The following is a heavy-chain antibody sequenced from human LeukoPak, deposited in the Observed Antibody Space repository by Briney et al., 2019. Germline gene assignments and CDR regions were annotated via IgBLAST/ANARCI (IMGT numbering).Heavy chain of an antibody. V-gene: IGHV3-21*01. CDR2: ISSSGTYK. CDR3: ATLGELWFGEGY. D-gene: IGHD3-10*01. CDR1: GFIFSHYN. J-gene: IGHJ4*02. Sequence: PGGSLRLSCAASGFIFSHYNMNWVRQAPGKGLEWVSSISSSGTYKYYADSVKGRFTISRDNTKNSLSLQMDSLRVEDTAVYFCATLGELWFGEGYWGQGSLVTVSS.